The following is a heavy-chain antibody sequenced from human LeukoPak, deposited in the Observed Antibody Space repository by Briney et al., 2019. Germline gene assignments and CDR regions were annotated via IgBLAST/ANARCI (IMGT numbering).Heavy chain of an antibody. V-gene: IGHV4-59*01. CDR3: VRDRATWGSHNWFDP. J-gene: IGHJ5*02. Sequence: SETLSLTCTVSGGSISSYYWSWIRQPPGKGLEWIGYIYYSGSTNYNPSLKSRVTISVDTSKNQFSLKLSSVTAADTAVYYCVRDRATWGSHNWFDPWGQGTLVTVSS. CDR1: GGSISSYY. D-gene: IGHD7-27*01. CDR2: IYYSGST.